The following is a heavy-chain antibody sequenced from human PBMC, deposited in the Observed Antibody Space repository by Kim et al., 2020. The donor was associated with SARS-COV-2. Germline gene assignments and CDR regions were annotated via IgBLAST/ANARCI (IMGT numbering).Heavy chain of an antibody. Sequence: ASVKVSCKASGYTFTSYAMNWVRQAPGQGLEWMGWINTNTGNPTYAQGFTGRFVFSLDTSVSTAYLQISSLKAEDTAVYYCARTKNKWFSTTGTARSNWFDPWGQGTLVTVSS. CDR3: ARTKNKWFSTTGTARSNWFDP. J-gene: IGHJ5*02. V-gene: IGHV7-4-1*02. CDR2: INTNTGNP. D-gene: IGHD1-1*01. CDR1: GYTFTSYA.